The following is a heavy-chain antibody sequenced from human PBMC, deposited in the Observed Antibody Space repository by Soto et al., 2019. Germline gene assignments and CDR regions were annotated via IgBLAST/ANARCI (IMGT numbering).Heavy chain of an antibody. CDR3: AKVFSPEGGNYFDH. CDR2: ISNSFSDGNT. Sequence: GGSLRLSCAASGFTFSNFAMNWVRQAPCKGLEWVSAISNSFSDGNTHYADSVKGRFTISRDNDKNTVFLEIDSLRAEDTAVYYCAKVFSPEGGNYFDHWGPGTLVTVSS. V-gene: IGHV3-23*01. J-gene: IGHJ4*02. CDR1: GFTFSNFA.